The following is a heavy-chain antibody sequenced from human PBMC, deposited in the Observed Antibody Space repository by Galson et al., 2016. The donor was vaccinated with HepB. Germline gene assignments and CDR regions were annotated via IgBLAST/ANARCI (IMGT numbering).Heavy chain of an antibody. CDR2: SYGDGRT. V-gene: IGHV3-53*01. CDR1: GLPVSNDY. Sequence: SLRLSCAAYGLPVSNDYMSWVRQAPGKGLRWVSVSYGDGRTYYAESVKGRFTISRDTSKNTVFLQMNSLRGEDTAVYYCASDPGSPNGMDVWGQGTTVTVSS. CDR3: ASDPGSPNGMDV. J-gene: IGHJ6*02. D-gene: IGHD3-10*01.